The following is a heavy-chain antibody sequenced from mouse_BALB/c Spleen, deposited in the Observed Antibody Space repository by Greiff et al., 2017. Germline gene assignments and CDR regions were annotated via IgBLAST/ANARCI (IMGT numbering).Heavy chain of an antibody. CDR1: EYEFPSHD. Sequence: EVKLMESGGGLVQPGESLKLSCESNEYEFPSHDMSWVRKTPEKRLELVAAINSDGGSTYYPDTMERRFIISRDNTKKTLYLQMSSLRSEDTALYYCARRGKITTRYYYAMDYWGQGTSVTVSS. V-gene: IGHV5-2*03. CDR3: ARRGKITTRYYYAMDY. J-gene: IGHJ4*01. CDR2: INSDGGST. D-gene: IGHD2-4*01.